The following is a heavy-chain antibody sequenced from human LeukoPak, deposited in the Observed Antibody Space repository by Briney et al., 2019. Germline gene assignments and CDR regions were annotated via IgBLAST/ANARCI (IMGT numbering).Heavy chain of an antibody. V-gene: IGHV3-9*01. Sequence: PGGSLRLSCAASGFTFDDYGMSWVRQAPGKGLEWVSGISWNSGSIGYADSVKGRFTISRDNAKNSLYLQMNSLRAEDTALYYCAKDPYSSGWFHHFDYWGQGTLVTVSS. CDR2: ISWNSGSI. CDR1: GFTFDDYG. J-gene: IGHJ4*02. D-gene: IGHD6-19*01. CDR3: AKDPYSSGWFHHFDY.